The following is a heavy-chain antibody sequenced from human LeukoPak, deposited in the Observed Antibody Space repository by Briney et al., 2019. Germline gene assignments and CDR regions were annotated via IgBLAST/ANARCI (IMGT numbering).Heavy chain of an antibody. Sequence: PGGSLRLSCAASGFTFDDYAMHWVRHAPGRGLEWVSGISWKSGSIGYADSVNGRFTISRDNAKNSLYLQMNSLRAEDTALYYCVRDIQGREDTAMGDYWGEGPRVIVSS. V-gene: IGHV3-9*01. CDR2: ISWKSGSI. CDR3: VRDIQGREDTAMGDY. CDR1: GFTFDDYA. J-gene: IGHJ4*02. D-gene: IGHD5-18*01.